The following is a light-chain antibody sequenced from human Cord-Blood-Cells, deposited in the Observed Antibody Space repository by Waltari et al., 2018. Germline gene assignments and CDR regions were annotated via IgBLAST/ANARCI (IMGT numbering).Light chain of an antibody. CDR2: AAS. Sequence: DIQTTQSLSPRPASGGDRAPTTCRASQSISSYLNWYQQKPGKAPKLLIYAASSLQSGVPSRFSGSGSGTDFTLTISSLQPEDFATYYCQQSYSTPYTFGQGTKLEIK. CDR3: QQSYSTPYT. J-gene: IGKJ2*01. V-gene: IGKV1-39*01. CDR1: QSISSY.